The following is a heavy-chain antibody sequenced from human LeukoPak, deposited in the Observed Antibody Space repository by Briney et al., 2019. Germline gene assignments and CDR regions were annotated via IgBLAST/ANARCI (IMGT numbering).Heavy chain of an antibody. D-gene: IGHD6-19*01. V-gene: IGHV3-7*05. CDR2: IKTDGGEK. J-gene: IGHJ4*02. CDR1: GFTFGSYW. CDR3: ARDRLDN. Sequence: GGSLRLSCEAAGFTFGSYWMSWVRQAPGKGLEWVAIIKTDGGEKYYVDSVKGRFTISRDNAKNSLYLQINSLRAEDTAVYYCARDRLDNWGQGTLVTVSS.